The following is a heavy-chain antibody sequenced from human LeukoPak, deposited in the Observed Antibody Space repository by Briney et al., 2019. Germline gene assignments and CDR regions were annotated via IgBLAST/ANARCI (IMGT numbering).Heavy chain of an antibody. D-gene: IGHD3-22*01. CDR3: AKGVEYYYDSSGYYSN. CDR2: ISGSGGST. V-gene: IGHV3-23*01. CDR1: GFTFTSYA. Sequence: GGSLRLSCAASGFTFTSYAMSWVRQAPGKGLEWVSAISGSGGSTYYADSVKGRFTISRDNSKNTLYLQMNSLRAEDTAVYYCAKGVEYYYDSSGYYSNWGQGTLVTVSS. J-gene: IGHJ4*02.